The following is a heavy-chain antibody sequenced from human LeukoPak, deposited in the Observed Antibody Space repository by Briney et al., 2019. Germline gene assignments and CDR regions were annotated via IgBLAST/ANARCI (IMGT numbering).Heavy chain of an antibody. CDR2: ISGSGGST. CDR1: GFTFSSYA. D-gene: IGHD6-19*01. Sequence: GASLRLSCVASGFTFSSYAMSWVRQAAGNGLEWVSAISGSGGSTYYADSVKGRFTISRDNSKNTLYLQMNSLRAEDTAVYYCAGRVAELDYWGQGTLVTVSS. J-gene: IGHJ4*02. V-gene: IGHV3-23*01. CDR3: AGRVAELDY.